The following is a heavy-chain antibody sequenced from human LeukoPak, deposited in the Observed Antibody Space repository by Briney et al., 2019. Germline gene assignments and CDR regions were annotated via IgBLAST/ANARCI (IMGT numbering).Heavy chain of an antibody. J-gene: IGHJ3*02. D-gene: IGHD1-1*01. CDR2: MYYSGATYT. V-gene: IGHV4-39*01. Sequence: PSETLSLTCTVSGGSISSRSHYWGWIRQPPGKGLEWIVTMYYSGATYTYHNPSVKSRVTISVDTSESQFSLRLSSVTAADTAVYYCARWVTSTTTGAFDMWGQGTMVTVSS. CDR1: GGSISSRSHY. CDR3: ARWVTSTTTGAFDM.